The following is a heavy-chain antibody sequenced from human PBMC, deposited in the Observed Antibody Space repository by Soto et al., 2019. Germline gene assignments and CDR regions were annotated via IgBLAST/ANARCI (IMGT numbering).Heavy chain of an antibody. J-gene: IGHJ5*02. V-gene: IGHV3-30*02. Sequence: GGSLRLSCAASGFSFSRFGMHWVRQAPGKGLEWVAIIWYDGSLEYYADSVKGRFTISRDNSKNTLYLQMNSLRSDDTAVYYCARVDYDILTGYSTWFDPWGQGTLVTVSS. CDR2: IWYDGSLE. D-gene: IGHD3-9*01. CDR3: ARVDYDILTGYSTWFDP. CDR1: GFSFSRFG.